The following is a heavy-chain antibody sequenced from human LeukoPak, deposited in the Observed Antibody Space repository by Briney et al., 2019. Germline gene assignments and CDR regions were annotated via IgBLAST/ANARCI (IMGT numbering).Heavy chain of an antibody. J-gene: IGHJ6*02. V-gene: IGHV1-46*01. CDR3: ARATNFYYYYGMDV. D-gene: IGHD1-26*01. CDR2: INPSSGAT. Sequence: ASVKVSCKTSGYTFTSYYIHWVRQAPGQGLEWMGIINPSSGATNYAQKFQGRVTMTRDTSTSTVYMELSSQRSEDTAVYYCARATNFYYYYGMDVWGQGTTVAVSS. CDR1: GYTFTSYY.